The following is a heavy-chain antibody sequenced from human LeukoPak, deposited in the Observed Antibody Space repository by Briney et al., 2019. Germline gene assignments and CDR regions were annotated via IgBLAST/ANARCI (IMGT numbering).Heavy chain of an antibody. Sequence: SETLSLTCAVYVGSFSDYYWSWIRQPPGKGLEWIGSIYYSGSTYYNPSLKSRVTISVDTSKNQFSLKLSSVTAADTAVYYCARASYYYGSGSYYVLDYWGQGTLVTVSS. D-gene: IGHD3-10*01. CDR3: ARASYYYGSGSYYVLDY. CDR1: VGSFSDYY. V-gene: IGHV4-59*05. J-gene: IGHJ4*02. CDR2: IYYSGST.